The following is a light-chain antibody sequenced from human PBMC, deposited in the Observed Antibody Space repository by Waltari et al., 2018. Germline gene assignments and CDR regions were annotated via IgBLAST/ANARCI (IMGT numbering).Light chain of an antibody. CDR1: DSNIGDNV. CDR2: RNG. J-gene: IGLJ3*02. V-gene: IGLV1-44*01. CDR3: ATWDDGLGGVWV. Sequence: QSVLTQPPSASATPGHRVIISCSGSDSNIGDNVVNWYQQLPGTAPKLLIARNGLRPSGVPDRFSAAKSGTSASLAISGLQSEDEADYYCATWDDGLGGVWVFGGGTKVTVL.